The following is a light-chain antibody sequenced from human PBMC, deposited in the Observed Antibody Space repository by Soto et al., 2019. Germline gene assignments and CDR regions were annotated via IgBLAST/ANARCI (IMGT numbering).Light chain of an antibody. V-gene: IGLV1-40*01. Sequence: QSVLTQPPSVSRAPGQRVTISCTGSSSNIGAGYDVHWYQQLPGTAPKLLIYGNSNRPSGVPDRFSGSKSGTSASLAITGLQAEDEADYYWQSYDSSLSGVVFGGGTKLTVL. CDR2: GNS. J-gene: IGLJ2*01. CDR1: SSNIGAGYD. CDR3: QSYDSSLSGVV.